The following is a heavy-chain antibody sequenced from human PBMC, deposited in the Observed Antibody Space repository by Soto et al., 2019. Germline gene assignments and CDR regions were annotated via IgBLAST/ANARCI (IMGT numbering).Heavy chain of an antibody. CDR3: ARDRGAGTVPTDY. Sequence: QVQLVESGGGVVQPGRSLRLSCAASGFTFSSHGIHWVRQAPGKGLDWVAVIWYNGNNKYYADSVKGRFTISRDNSKNTVYLQMNSLSAEDTAVYYCARDRGAGTVPTDYWGQGTLVTVSS. CDR1: GFTFSSHG. CDR2: IWYNGNNK. V-gene: IGHV3-33*01. J-gene: IGHJ4*02. D-gene: IGHD1-1*01.